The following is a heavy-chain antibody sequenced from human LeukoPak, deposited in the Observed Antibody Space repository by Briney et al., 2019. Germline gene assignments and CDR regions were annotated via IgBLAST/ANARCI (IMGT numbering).Heavy chain of an antibody. CDR1: GVSISGYY. Sequence: SETLSLTCTVSGVSISGYYWSWIRQPPGKGLEWIGYIYTSGSTNYNPSLKSRVTISVDTSKNQFSLKLSSVTAADTAVYYCARYYDFWSEYNWFDPWGQGTLVTVSS. CDR3: ARYYDFWSEYNWFDP. D-gene: IGHD3-3*01. V-gene: IGHV4-4*09. CDR2: IYTSGST. J-gene: IGHJ5*02.